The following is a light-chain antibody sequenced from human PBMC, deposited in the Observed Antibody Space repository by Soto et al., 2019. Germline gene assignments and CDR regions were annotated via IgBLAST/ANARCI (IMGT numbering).Light chain of an antibody. J-gene: IGKJ4*01. V-gene: IGKV3-15*01. CDR1: QTVSNN. Sequence: ERVMTQFPATLSVSPGAKATLSCRASQTVSNNLAWYQQKPGQAPRLLIYFAATRATGVPARFSGSGSGTEFTLTISNLESEEAAVYYGQQYKEGPLTFGGGTKLETK. CDR3: QQYKEGPLT. CDR2: FAA.